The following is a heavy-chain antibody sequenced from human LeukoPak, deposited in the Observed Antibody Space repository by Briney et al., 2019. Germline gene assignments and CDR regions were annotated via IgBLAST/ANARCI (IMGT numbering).Heavy chain of an antibody. CDR3: VSLPRTTVTTSGDY. D-gene: IGHD4-17*01. Sequence: GGSLRLSCAASRFTFSSYWMHWVRQAPGKGLVWVSRINSDGSSTSYADSVKGRFTISRDNAKNTLYLQMNSLRADDTAVYYCVSLPRTTVTTSGDYWGQGTLVTVSS. J-gene: IGHJ4*02. CDR1: RFTFSSYW. CDR2: INSDGSST. V-gene: IGHV3-74*01.